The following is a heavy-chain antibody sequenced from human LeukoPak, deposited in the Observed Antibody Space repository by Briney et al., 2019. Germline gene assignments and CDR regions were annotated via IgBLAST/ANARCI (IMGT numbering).Heavy chain of an antibody. J-gene: IGHJ5*02. V-gene: IGHV4-4*07. Sequence: SETLSLTCTVSGGSISSYYWSWIRQPAGKGLEWIGRIYTSGSTNYNPSLKSRVTMSVDTSKNQFSLKLSSVTAADTAVYYCARSWDNWNVVGIDAWGQGTLVTVSS. CDR3: ARSWDNWNVVGIDA. D-gene: IGHD1-20*01. CDR2: IYTSGST. CDR1: GGSISSYY.